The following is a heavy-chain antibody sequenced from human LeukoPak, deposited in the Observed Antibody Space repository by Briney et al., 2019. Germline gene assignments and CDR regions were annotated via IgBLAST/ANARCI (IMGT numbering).Heavy chain of an antibody. D-gene: IGHD2-21*02. CDR1: GFTFSSYA. V-gene: IGHV3-23*01. CDR2: ISGSGGST. J-gene: IGHJ3*02. CDR3: ARFSLHIVVVTGSAFDI. Sequence: PGGSLRLSCAASGFTFSSYAMSWVRQAPGKGLEWVSAISGSGGSTYYADSVKGRFTISRDNSKNTLYLQMNSLRAEDTAVYYCARFSLHIVVVTGSAFDIWGQGTMVTVSS.